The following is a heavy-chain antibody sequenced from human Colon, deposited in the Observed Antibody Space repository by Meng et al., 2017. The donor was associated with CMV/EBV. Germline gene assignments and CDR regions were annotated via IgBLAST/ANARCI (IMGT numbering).Heavy chain of an antibody. D-gene: IGHD1-26*01. J-gene: IGHJ4*02. CDR1: GFTFSTYW. CDR3: ARGVGESLGWEMGY. Sequence: VHLVESGGGLVQPGGSLRLSCAASGFTFSTYWMHWVRQGPGKGPVWLSRISGGGGMTSYADSVKGRFTISRDNAKNTLYLQMNSLRVEDTAVYYCARGVGESLGWEMGYWGQGTLVTVSS. V-gene: IGHV3-74*01. CDR2: ISGGGGMT.